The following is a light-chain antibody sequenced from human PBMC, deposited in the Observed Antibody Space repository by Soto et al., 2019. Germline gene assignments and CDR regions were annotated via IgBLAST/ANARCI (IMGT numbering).Light chain of an antibody. J-gene: IGKJ1*01. V-gene: IGKV1-5*01. CDR2: DAS. CDR3: QQYNTYWT. CDR1: QSISSW. Sequence: DIHRTQSPSPPSASVGERGTITFRASQSISSWLAWYQQKPGKAPKLLIYDASSLESGVPSRFSGSGSGTEFTLTISSLQPDDFATYYCQQYNTYWTFGQGTKVDIK.